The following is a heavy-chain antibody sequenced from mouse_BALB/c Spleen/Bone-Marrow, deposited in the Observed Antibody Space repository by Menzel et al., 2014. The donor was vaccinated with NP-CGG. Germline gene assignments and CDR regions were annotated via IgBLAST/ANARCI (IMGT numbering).Heavy chain of an antibody. CDR2: IDPANGNT. CDR1: GFNIKDTY. Sequence: EVQLQQSGAELVKPGASVKLSCTASGFNIKDTYMHWVKQRPEQGLEWIGRIDPANGNTKYDPKFQDKATITADTSSNTAYLQLRSLTSEDTAVYYCANYYYGCYFDSWGQGTTLTVSS. CDR3: ANYYYGCYFDS. D-gene: IGHD1-1*01. V-gene: IGHV14-3*02. J-gene: IGHJ2*01.